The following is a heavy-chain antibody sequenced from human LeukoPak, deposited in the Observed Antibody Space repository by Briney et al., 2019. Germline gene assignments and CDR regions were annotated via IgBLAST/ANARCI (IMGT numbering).Heavy chain of an antibody. CDR2: IYYSGST. CDR3: ARYGDHVYFDY. Sequence: SETLSLTCTVSGGSISSGGYYWSWIRQHPGKGLEWIGYIYYSGSTYYNPSLKSRVTISVDTSKNQFSLKLSSVTAADTAVYYCARYGDHVYFDYWGQGTLVTVSS. V-gene: IGHV4-31*03. J-gene: IGHJ4*02. D-gene: IGHD4-17*01. CDR1: GGSISSGGYY.